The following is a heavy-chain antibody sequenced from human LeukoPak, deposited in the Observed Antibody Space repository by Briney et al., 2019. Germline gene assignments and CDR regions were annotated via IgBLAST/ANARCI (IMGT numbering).Heavy chain of an antibody. J-gene: IGHJ4*02. V-gene: IGHV1-18*01. D-gene: IGHD1-7*01. Sequence: ASVKVSCKASGYTFTGFGINWVRQAPGQGLEWMGWISGYNDNTHYAKKFQGRVTLTTDTPTSTAYMELRSLRSDDTAVYYCARDGTSTDDYWGQGTLVPVSS. CDR2: ISGYNDNT. CDR1: GYTFTGFG. CDR3: ARDGTSTDDY.